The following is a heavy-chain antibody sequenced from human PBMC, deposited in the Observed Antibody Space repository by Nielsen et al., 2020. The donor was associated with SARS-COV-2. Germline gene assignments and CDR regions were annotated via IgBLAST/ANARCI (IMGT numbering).Heavy chain of an antibody. V-gene: IGHV4-4*02. J-gene: IGHJ6*03. CDR3: ARGVGDRNYDFWSGLMEGYMDV. CDR1: GGSISSSNW. CDR2: INHSGST. D-gene: IGHD3-3*01. Sequence: SETLSLTCAVSGGSISSSNWRSWVRQPAGRRLGWIGEINHSGSTNYNPSLKSRVTISVDTSKNQFSLKLSSVTAADTAVYYCARGVGDRNYDFWSGLMEGYMDVWGKGTTVTVSS.